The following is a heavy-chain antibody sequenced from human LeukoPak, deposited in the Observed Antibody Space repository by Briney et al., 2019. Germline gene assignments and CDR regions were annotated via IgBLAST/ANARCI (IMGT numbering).Heavy chain of an antibody. CDR1: GGSISSGGYY. J-gene: IGHJ4*02. CDR2: IYYSGST. V-gene: IGHV4-31*03. CDR3: ARERRDCSSTSCYANFDY. Sequence: PSETLSLTCTVSGGSISSGGYYWSWIRQHPGKGLEWIGYIYYSGSTYYNPSLKSRVTISVDTSKNQFSLKLSSVTAADTAVYYCARERRDCSSTSCYANFDYWGQGTLVTVSS. D-gene: IGHD2-2*01.